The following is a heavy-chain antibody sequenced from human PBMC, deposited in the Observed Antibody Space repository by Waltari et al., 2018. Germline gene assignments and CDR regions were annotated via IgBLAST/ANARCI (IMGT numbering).Heavy chain of an antibody. CDR1: GSPFANAW. Sequence: EVQLVESGGGLVKPGDSLSLSCVASGSPFANAWINWVRQAPGKGLEWVGRLKSKAEGGTTDYAAPVKGRFAISRDDSKDTAYLQMNSLKTEDTAMYFCTTEGGRTWPMYWGQGTLVTVSS. V-gene: IGHV3-15*01. J-gene: IGHJ4*02. CDR3: TTEGGRTWPMY. CDR2: LKSKAEGGTT. D-gene: IGHD2-2*01.